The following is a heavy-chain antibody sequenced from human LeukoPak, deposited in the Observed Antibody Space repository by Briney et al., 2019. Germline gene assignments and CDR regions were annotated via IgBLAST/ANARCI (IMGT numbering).Heavy chain of an antibody. CDR2: ISYDGSNK. Sequence: GRSLRLSCAASGFTFSSYGMHWVRQAPGKGLEWVAVISYDGSNKYYADSVKGRFTISRDNSKNTLYLQMNSLRAEDTAVYYCAKDPALDYWGQGTLVTVSS. V-gene: IGHV3-30*18. CDR3: AKDPALDY. J-gene: IGHJ4*02. CDR1: GFTFSSYG. D-gene: IGHD2-2*01.